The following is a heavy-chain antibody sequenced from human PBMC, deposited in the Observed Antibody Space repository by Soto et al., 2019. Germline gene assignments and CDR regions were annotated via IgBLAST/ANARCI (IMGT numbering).Heavy chain of an antibody. CDR2: ISSTGAGT. CDR3: AKTTDGWFSAFEI. CDR1: GFTFSRFA. D-gene: IGHD6-19*01. Sequence: GGSLRLSCAASGFTFSRFAMXWARQAPGKGLEWVSAISSTGAGTYYVDSVKGRFTVSRDNAKNTLYLQMHSLRAEDTAVYYCAKTTDGWFSAFEIWGQGTVVTVSS. J-gene: IGHJ3*02. V-gene: IGHV3-23*01.